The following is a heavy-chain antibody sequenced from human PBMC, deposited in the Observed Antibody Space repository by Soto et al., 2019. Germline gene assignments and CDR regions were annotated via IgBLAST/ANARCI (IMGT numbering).Heavy chain of an antibody. V-gene: IGHV4-59*01. Sequence: ASETLSLTCTVSGGSISSYYWSWIRQPPGKGLEWIGYIYYSGSTNYNPSLKSRVTISVDTSKNQFSLKLSSVTAADTAVYYCARDRSPTRPYYDFWSGYPATNNWFDPWGQGTLVTVSS. CDR2: IYYSGST. J-gene: IGHJ5*02. CDR3: ARDRSPTRPYYDFWSGYPATNNWFDP. D-gene: IGHD3-3*01. CDR1: GGSISSYY.